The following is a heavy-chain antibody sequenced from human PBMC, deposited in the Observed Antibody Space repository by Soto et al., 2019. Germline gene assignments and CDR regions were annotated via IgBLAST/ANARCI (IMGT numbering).Heavy chain of an antibody. D-gene: IGHD6-19*01. CDR3: ARGDSSGWYHFDY. V-gene: IGHV4-59*01. CDR2: IYYSGST. CDR1: GGSISSYY. J-gene: IGHJ4*02. Sequence: SETLSLTCTVSGGSISSYYWSWIRQPPGKGLEWIGYIYYSGSTNYNPSLKSRVTISVDTSKNQFSLKLSSVTAADTAVYYCARGDSSGWYHFDYWGQGTLVTVS.